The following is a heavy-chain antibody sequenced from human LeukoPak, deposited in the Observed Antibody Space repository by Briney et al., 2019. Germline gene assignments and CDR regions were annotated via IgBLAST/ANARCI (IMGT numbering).Heavy chain of an antibody. CDR2: ISWNSGSI. CDR1: GFTFDDYA. CDR3: AKVGSSGYFSPDRFDY. D-gene: IGHD3-22*01. V-gene: IGHV3-9*01. J-gene: IGHJ4*02. Sequence: GRSLRLSCAASGFTFDDYAMHWVRHAPGKGLEWVSGISWNSGSIGYADSVKGRFTISRDNAKNSLYLRMNSLRAEDTALYYCAKVGSSGYFSPDRFDYWGQGTLVTVSS.